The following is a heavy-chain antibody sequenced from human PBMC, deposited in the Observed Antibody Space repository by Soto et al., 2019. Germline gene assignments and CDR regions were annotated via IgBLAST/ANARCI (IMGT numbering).Heavy chain of an antibody. CDR3: ARDKNGSGNYYYYGMDV. D-gene: IGHD3-10*01. V-gene: IGHV1-2*04. Sequence: ASVKVSCKASGYTFTGYYMHWVRQAPGQGLEWMGWINPNSGGTNYAQKFQGWVTMTRDTSISTAYMELSRLRSDDTAVYYCARDKNGSGNYYYYGMDVWGQGTTVTVYS. CDR2: INPNSGGT. J-gene: IGHJ6*02. CDR1: GYTFTGYY.